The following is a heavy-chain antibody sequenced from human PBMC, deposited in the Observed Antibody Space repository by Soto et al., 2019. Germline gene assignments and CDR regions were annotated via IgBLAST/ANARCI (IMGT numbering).Heavy chain of an antibody. D-gene: IGHD6-19*01. CDR1: GFTFSSYA. Sequence: PGGSLRLSCAASGFTFSSYAMHWVRQAPGKGLEWVAVISYDGSNKYYADSVKGRFTISRDNSKNTLYLQMNSLRAEDTAVYYCARERVAGTVSRGEIDYWGQGTLVTVSS. CDR2: ISYDGSNK. J-gene: IGHJ4*02. CDR3: ARERVAGTVSRGEIDY. V-gene: IGHV3-30-3*01.